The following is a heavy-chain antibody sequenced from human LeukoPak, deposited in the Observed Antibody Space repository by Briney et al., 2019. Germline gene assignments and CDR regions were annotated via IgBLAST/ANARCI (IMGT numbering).Heavy chain of an antibody. V-gene: IGHV3-11*01. D-gene: IGHD3-22*01. CDR1: GFTFSDYY. CDR2: IISSGSTI. Sequence: GGSLRLSCAASGFTFSDYYMSWIRQAPGKGLEWGSYIISSGSTIYYADSVKGRFTISRDNAKNSLYLQMNSLRAEDTAVYYCARTSSSGYYYRDAFDIRGQGTMVTVSP. CDR3: ARTSSSGYYYRDAFDI. J-gene: IGHJ3*02.